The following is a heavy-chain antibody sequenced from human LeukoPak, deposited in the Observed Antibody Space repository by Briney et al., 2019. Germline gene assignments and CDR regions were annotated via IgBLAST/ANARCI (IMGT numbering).Heavy chain of an antibody. Sequence: SGTLSLTCTVSGDSITSSHWWSWIRQSPGKGLEWIGNTYHSDYTNYNPSLKGRATISVDTSKNQFSLKLSSVTAADTAAYYCARGYYNTLIDDAFDIWGQGTMVTVSS. CDR2: TYHSDYT. D-gene: IGHD1-26*01. J-gene: IGHJ3*02. V-gene: IGHV4-4*02. CDR1: GDSITSSHW. CDR3: ARGYYNTLIDDAFDI.